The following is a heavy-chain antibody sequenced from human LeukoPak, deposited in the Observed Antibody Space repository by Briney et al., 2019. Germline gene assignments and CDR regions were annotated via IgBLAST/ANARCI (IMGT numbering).Heavy chain of an antibody. D-gene: IGHD2-15*01. Sequence: SETLSLTCAVSGGSISSSNWWSWVRQPPGKGLEWIGEIYHSGSTNYNPSLKSRVTISVDTSKNQFSLKLSSVTAADTAVYYCAREVAAGVPYYYYYMDVWGKGTTVTISS. V-gene: IGHV4-4*02. CDR1: GGSISSSNW. CDR3: AREVAAGVPYYYYYMDV. J-gene: IGHJ6*03. CDR2: IYHSGST.